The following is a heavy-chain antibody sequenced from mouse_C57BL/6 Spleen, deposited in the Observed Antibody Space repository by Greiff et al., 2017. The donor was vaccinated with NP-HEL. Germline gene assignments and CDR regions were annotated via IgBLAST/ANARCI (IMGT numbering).Heavy chain of an antibody. J-gene: IGHJ2*01. CDR2: IYPGGGYT. Sequence: QVQLKESGAELVRPGTSVKMSCKASGYTFTNYWIGWAKQRPGHGLEWIGDIYPGGGYTNYNEKFKGKATLTADKSSSTAYMQFSSLTSEDSAIYYCARGRIITTAPYYFDYWGQGTTLTVSS. V-gene: IGHV1-63*01. D-gene: IGHD1-1*01. CDR1: GYTFTNYW. CDR3: ARGRIITTAPYYFDY.